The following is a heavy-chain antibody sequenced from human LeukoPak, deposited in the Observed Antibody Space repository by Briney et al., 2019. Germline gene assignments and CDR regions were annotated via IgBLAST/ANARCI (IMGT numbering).Heavy chain of an antibody. CDR1: GFTFSSYS. CDR2: ISGSGGST. J-gene: IGHJ4*02. Sequence: GGSLRLSCAASGFTFSSYSMSWVRQAPGKGLEWVSAISGSGGSTYYADSVKGRFTISRDDSKNTLYLQMNSLRAEDTDVYYCAKDIDSVVVTALDYWGQGTLVTVSS. V-gene: IGHV3-23*01. D-gene: IGHD2-21*02. CDR3: AKDIDSVVVTALDY.